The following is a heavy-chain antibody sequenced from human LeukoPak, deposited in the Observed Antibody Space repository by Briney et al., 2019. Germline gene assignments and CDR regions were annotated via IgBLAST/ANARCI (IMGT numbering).Heavy chain of an antibody. J-gene: IGHJ4*02. CDR2: MNPNSGNT. CDR1: GYTFTSYD. Sequence: GASVKVSCKASGYTFTSYDINWVRQATGQGLEWMGWMNPNSGNTGYAQKFQGRVTMTRNTSISTAYMGLSSLRSEDTAVYYCARGRITGTTRGSDYWGQGTLVTVSS. CDR3: ARGRITGTTRGSDY. V-gene: IGHV1-8*01. D-gene: IGHD1-7*01.